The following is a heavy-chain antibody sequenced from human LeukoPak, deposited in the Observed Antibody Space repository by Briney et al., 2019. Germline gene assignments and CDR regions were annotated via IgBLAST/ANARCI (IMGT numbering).Heavy chain of an antibody. CDR3: AGTIVGKWAIDY. J-gene: IGHJ4*02. V-gene: IGHV3-53*01. CDR1: GFTVSRNY. D-gene: IGHD3-22*01. CDR2: IYSGGST. Sequence: GGSLRLSCAASGFTVSRNYMTWVRQAPGKGLEWVAVIYSGGSTYYADSVKGRFTISRDNSKNTLYLQMNSLRAEDTAVYYCAGTIVGKWAIDYWGQGTLVTVSS.